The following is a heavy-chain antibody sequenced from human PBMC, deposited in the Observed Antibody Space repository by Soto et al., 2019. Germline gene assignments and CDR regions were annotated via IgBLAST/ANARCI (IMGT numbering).Heavy chain of an antibody. Sequence: GGSLRLSCAASGFTFSSYAMSWVRQAPGKGLEWVSAISGSGGSTYYADSVKGRFTISRDNSKNTLYLQMNSLRAEDTDVYYCANNATNYYDSSGYYFYLHDWGQGTLVTVSS. CDR1: GFTFSSYA. J-gene: IGHJ1*01. V-gene: IGHV3-23*01. CDR3: ANNATNYYDSSGYYFYLHD. CDR2: ISGSGGST. D-gene: IGHD3-22*01.